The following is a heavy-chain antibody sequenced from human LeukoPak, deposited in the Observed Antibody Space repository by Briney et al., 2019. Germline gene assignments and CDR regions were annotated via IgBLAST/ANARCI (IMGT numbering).Heavy chain of an antibody. V-gene: IGHV4-38-2*02. Sequence: PSETLSFTCDVSGFSISLGYYWVWIRQPAGQGLEWIGSIHPSGTTFYNSSLNSRITMTIDAPKNQFSLRLSLVTAVDTAVYFCATERERRITDWGQGTLVTVSS. CDR2: IHPSGTT. J-gene: IGHJ4*02. CDR3: ATERERRITD. CDR1: GFSISLGYY. D-gene: IGHD1-1*01.